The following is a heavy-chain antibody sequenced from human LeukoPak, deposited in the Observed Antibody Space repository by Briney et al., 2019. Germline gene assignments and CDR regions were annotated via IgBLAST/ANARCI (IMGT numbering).Heavy chain of an antibody. V-gene: IGHV4-39*01. D-gene: IGHD3-3*01. Sequence: GSLRLSCAASGFTFSSYSMNWIRQPPGKGLEWIGSIYYSGSTYYNPSLKSRVTISVDTSKNQFSLKLSSVTAADTAVYYCASSITIFGVAPQAWFDPWGQGTLVTVSS. CDR2: IYYSGST. J-gene: IGHJ5*02. CDR3: ASSITIFGVAPQAWFDP. CDR1: GFTFSSYS.